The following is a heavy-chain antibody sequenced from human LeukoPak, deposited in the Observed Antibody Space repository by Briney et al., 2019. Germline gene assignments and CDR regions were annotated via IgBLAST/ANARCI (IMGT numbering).Heavy chain of an antibody. D-gene: IGHD2-2*01. V-gene: IGHV3-30-3*01. CDR2: ISYDGSNK. CDR3: ASLIVVVPAATDY. CDR1: GFTFSSYA. J-gene: IGHJ4*02. Sequence: GGSLRLSCAASGFTFSSYAMHWVRQAPGKGLEWVAVISYDGSNKYYADSVKGRFTISRDNSKNTLYPQMDSLRAEDTAVYYCASLIVVVPAATDYWGQGTLVTVSS.